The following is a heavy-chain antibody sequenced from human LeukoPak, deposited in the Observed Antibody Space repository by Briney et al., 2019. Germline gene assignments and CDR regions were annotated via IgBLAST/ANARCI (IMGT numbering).Heavy chain of an antibody. CDR1: GYTFTGYY. CDR3: ARALSSGWYGEYY. V-gene: IGHV1-2*06. CDR2: INPNSGGT. D-gene: IGHD6-19*01. J-gene: IGHJ4*02. Sequence: ASVKVSCKASGYTFTGYYMHWVRQAPGQGLEWMGRINPNSGGTNYAQKFQGRVTMTRDTSISTACMELSRLKSDDTAVYYCARALSSGWYGEYYWGQGTLVTVSS.